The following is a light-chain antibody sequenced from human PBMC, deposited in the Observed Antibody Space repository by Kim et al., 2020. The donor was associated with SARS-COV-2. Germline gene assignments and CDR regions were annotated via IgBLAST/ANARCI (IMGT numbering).Light chain of an antibody. CDR3: EVWDDGLTGRM. CDR1: SSNIGRNY. CDR2: TDN. V-gene: IGLV1-44*01. Sequence: QRVTISCSGSSSNIGRNYVNWYQQLPGTAPKLLIYTDNQRPSGVPDRFSGSKSGTSASLTISGLQSQDEADYYCEVWDDGLTGRMFGGGTKVTVL. J-gene: IGLJ3*02.